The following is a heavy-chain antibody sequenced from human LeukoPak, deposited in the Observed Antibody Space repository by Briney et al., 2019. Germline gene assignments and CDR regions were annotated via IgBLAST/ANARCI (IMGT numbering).Heavy chain of an antibody. Sequence: GGSLRLSCAASGFTFSSYAMSWVRQAPGKGLEWVSAIGGRSGSTYYTDSVKGRFTISRDNSKNTLYLQMNSLRVEDTALYYCAKGQGLAAAGMDYWGQGTLVTVSS. CDR2: IGGRSGST. J-gene: IGHJ4*02. D-gene: IGHD6-13*01. CDR1: GFTFSSYA. CDR3: AKGQGLAAAGMDY. V-gene: IGHV3-23*01.